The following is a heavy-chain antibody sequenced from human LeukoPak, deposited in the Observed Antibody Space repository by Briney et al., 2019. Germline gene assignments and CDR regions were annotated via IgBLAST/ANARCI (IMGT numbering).Heavy chain of an antibody. Sequence: QLGGSLRLSCTASGFTFGDYAMSWVRQAPGKGLEWVGFIRSKASGGTTEYAASVKGRFTISRDDSKSIAYLQMNSLITEDTAVYYCTRGYSIDYWGQGTLVTVSS. CDR1: GFTFGDYA. D-gene: IGHD4-11*01. CDR2: IRSKASGGTT. J-gene: IGHJ4*02. V-gene: IGHV3-49*04. CDR3: TRGYSIDY.